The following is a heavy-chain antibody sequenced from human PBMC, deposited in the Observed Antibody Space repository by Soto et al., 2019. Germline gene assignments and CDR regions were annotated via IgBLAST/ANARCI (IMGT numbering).Heavy chain of an antibody. V-gene: IGHV4-61*01. D-gene: IGHD3-22*01. CDR3: ARGEPTYYYDSSGSKDY. Sequence: SETLSLTCTVSGGSVSSGSYYWSWIRQPPGKGLEWIGYIYYSGSTNYNPSLKSRVTMTRDTSISTAYMELSRLRSDDTAVYYCARGEPTYYYDSSGSKDYWGQGTLVTVSS. CDR1: GGSVSSGSYY. J-gene: IGHJ4*02. CDR2: IYYSGST.